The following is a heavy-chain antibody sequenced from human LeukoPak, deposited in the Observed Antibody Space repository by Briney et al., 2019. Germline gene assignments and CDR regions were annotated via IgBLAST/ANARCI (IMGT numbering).Heavy chain of an antibody. D-gene: IGHD2-2*01. J-gene: IGHJ4*02. V-gene: IGHV3-43D*04. CDR3: AKDIGVVVPAAIGDY. Sequence: GGSLRLSCVASGFTFDDYAMHWVRQAPGKGLEWVSLISWDGGSTYYADSVEGRFTISRDNSKNSLYLQMNSLRAEGTALYYCAKDIGVVVPAAIGDYWGQGTLVTVPS. CDR1: GFTFDDYA. CDR2: ISWDGGST.